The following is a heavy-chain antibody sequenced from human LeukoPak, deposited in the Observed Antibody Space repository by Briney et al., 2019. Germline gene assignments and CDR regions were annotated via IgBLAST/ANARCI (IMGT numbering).Heavy chain of an antibody. D-gene: IGHD3-10*01. CDR3: VKAGAFYGSGGYYNQPFGY. V-gene: IGHV3-64D*06. CDR1: GFTFSSYA. CDR2: ISSNGGST. J-gene: IGHJ4*02. Sequence: PGGSLRLSCSASGFTFSSYAMHWVRQAPGKGLEYVSAISSNGGSTYYADSVKGRFTISRDNSKNTLYLQMSSLRAEDTAVYYCVKAGAFYGSGGYYNQPFGYWGQGTLVTVSS.